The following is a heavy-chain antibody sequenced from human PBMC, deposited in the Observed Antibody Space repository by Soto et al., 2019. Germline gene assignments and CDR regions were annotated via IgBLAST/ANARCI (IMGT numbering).Heavy chain of an antibody. CDR3: ARTYDGSGPNSGGYGFDI. D-gene: IGHD3-22*01. CDR2: IYYSVST. J-gene: IGHJ3*02. CDR1: GGSVSSGSYY. Sequence: SETLSLTCTFSGGSVSSGSYYWSWIRQPPGKGLEWIGYIYYSVSTNYNPSLKSRVTISVDTSKNQFSLKLSSVTAADTAVYYCARTYDGSGPNSGGYGFDIWGQGTMVTVSS. V-gene: IGHV4-61*01.